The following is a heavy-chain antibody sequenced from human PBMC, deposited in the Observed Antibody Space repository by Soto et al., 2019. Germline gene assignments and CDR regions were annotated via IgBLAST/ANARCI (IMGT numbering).Heavy chain of an antibody. CDR2: INWNGGST. CDR3: ARDSETQLEPFFDY. CDR1: GFTFDDYG. J-gene: IGHJ4*02. V-gene: IGHV3-20*04. D-gene: IGHD1-1*01. Sequence: EVQLVESGGGVVRPGGSLRLSCAASGFTFDDYGMSWVRQAPGKGLEWVSGINWNGGSTGYADSVKGRFTISRDNXXNSLYLQMNSLRAEDTALYYCARDSETQLEPFFDYWGQGTLVTVSS.